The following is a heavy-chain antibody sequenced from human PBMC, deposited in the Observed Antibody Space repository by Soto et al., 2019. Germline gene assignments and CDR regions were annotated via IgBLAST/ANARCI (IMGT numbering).Heavy chain of an antibody. J-gene: IGHJ1*01. CDR2: IYSGGST. Sequence: GGSLRLSCAASGFTVSSNYMSWVRQAPGKGLEWVSVIYSGGSTYYADSVKARFTISSDNSKNTLYLQMNSLRAEDTAVYYCARPDYGDPKYFQHWGQGTLVTVSS. CDR1: GFTVSSNY. CDR3: ARPDYGDPKYFQH. D-gene: IGHD4-17*01. V-gene: IGHV3-66*01.